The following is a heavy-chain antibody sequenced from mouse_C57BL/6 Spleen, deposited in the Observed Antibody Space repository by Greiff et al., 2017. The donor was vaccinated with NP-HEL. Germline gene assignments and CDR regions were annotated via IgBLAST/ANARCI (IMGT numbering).Heavy chain of an antibody. J-gene: IGHJ1*03. Sequence: DVHLVESGGGLVKPGGSLTLSCAASGFPFSDYGMHWVRQAPEKGLEWVAYISSGSSTIYYADTVKGRFTISRDTAKNTLFLQMTSLRSEDTAMYYCARKYYGSEGYWYFDVWGTGTTVTVSS. CDR3: ARKYYGSEGYWYFDV. CDR1: GFPFSDYG. CDR2: ISSGSSTI. V-gene: IGHV5-17*01. D-gene: IGHD1-1*01.